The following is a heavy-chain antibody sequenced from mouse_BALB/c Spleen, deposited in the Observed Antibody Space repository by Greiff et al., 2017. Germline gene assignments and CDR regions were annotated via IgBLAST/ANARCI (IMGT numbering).Heavy chain of an antibody. D-gene: IGHD2-3*01. V-gene: IGHV5-17*02. CDR2: ISSGSSTI. CDR1: GFTFSSFG. CDR3: ARSADDCYYMPLDY. Sequence: EVMLVESGGGLVQPGGSRKLSCAASGFTFSSFGMHWVRQAPEKGLEWVAYISSGSSTIYYADTVKGRFTISRDNPKNTLFLQMTSLRSEDTAMYYCARSADDCYYMPLDYWGQGTTLTVSS. J-gene: IGHJ2*01.